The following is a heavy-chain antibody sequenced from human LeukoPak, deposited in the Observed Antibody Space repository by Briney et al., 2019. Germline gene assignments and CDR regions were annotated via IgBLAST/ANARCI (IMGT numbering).Heavy chain of an antibody. V-gene: IGHV1-18*01. Sequence: GASVKVSCKASGYSFIGYGISWVRQAPGQGLEWMGRISGNTGNTDYSEKFQGRVTMTKDTSTTTAYLELRGLRSDDTAMYYCARDTSDSWYDIFGDYWGQGTLVTVSS. D-gene: IGHD6-13*01. CDR3: ARDTSDSWYDIFGDY. J-gene: IGHJ4*02. CDR2: ISGNTGNT. CDR1: GYSFIGYG.